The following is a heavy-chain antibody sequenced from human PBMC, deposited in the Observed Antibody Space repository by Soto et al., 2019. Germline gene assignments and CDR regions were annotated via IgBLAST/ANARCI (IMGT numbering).Heavy chain of an antibody. CDR3: ARGGKNSYGMDV. J-gene: IGHJ6*02. Sequence: PGGSLRLSCAASGFSFSNYGMHWVRQAPDKGLEWVANIWYDGRNKYYADSVKGRFTISRDNSKNTFYLQMNSLRAEDTAVYYCARGGKNSYGMDVWGQGTTVTVS. D-gene: IGHD3-16*01. CDR2: IWYDGRNK. CDR1: GFSFSNYG. V-gene: IGHV3-33*01.